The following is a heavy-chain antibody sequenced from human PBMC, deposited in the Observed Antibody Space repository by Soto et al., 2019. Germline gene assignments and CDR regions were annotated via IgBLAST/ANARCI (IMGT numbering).Heavy chain of an antibody. J-gene: IGHJ5*02. V-gene: IGHV1-2*02. CDR1: GYTFTDYY. D-gene: IGHD6-6*01. CDR3: ARARPPFNWFDR. Sequence: DSLQVSCKASGYTFTDYYMEWVRQAPGQGLEWMGWINLNSGDTNFAQQFQGRVTMTRDTSITTAYMDLTRLRSDDTAVDYCARARPPFNWFDRWGKGTLGTVS. CDR2: INLNSGDT.